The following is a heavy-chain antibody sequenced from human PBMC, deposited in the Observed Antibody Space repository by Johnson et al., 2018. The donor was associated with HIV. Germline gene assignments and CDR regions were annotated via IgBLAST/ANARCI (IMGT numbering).Heavy chain of an antibody. D-gene: IGHD3-22*01. V-gene: IGHV3-30*02. CDR1: GFTFSSYG. CDR2: IRYDGSNK. Sequence: QVQLVESGGGVVQPGGSLRLSCAASGFTFSSYGMHWVRQAPGKGLEWVAFIRYDGSNKYYADSVKGRFTISRDDSQKTTYLQMSSLKDEDSAMYYCTRTDDTYNYDIGGFVDACDIWGQGTMVTVSS. J-gene: IGHJ3*02. CDR3: TRTDDTYNYDIGGFVDACDI.